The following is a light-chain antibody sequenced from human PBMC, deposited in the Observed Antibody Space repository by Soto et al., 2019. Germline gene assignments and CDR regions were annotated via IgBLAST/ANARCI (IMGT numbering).Light chain of an antibody. Sequence: QSALTQPASVSGSPGQSITISCTGTSSDIGGYNYVSWYQQYPGKAPKLMIYEVSNRPSGVSNRFSGSKSGNAASLTFFGLQAEDEADYYCSSYASGTTHVVFGGGTKLTVL. CDR1: SSDIGGYNY. CDR3: SSYASGTTHVV. V-gene: IGLV2-14*01. J-gene: IGLJ2*01. CDR2: EVS.